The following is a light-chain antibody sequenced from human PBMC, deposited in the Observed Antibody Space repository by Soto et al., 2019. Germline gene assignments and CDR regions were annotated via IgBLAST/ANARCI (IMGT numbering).Light chain of an antibody. J-gene: IGLJ2*01. CDR3: SSQRTTSILV. Sequence: QSALTQPASVSGSPGQSITISCTGTSSDAGFYNYVSWYQQHPGKAPKLMIYDVTNRPSGVSNRFSGSKSGNTASLTISGLQAEDEADYYCSSQRTTSILVFGGGTKLTVL. CDR1: SSDAGFYNY. V-gene: IGLV2-14*03. CDR2: DVT.